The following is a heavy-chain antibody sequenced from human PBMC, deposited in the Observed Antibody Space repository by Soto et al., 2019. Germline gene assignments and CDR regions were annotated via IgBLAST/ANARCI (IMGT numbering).Heavy chain of an antibody. J-gene: IGHJ5*02. V-gene: IGHV4-4*07. CDR3: ARDNLTVAGTGISADP. Sequence: PXASLWLTFTVCGGSISSYYWSWIRQPAGKGLEWIGRIYTSGSTNYNPSLKSRVTMSVDTSKNQFSLKLSSVTAADTAVYYCARDNLTVAGTGISADPWGQGTLVTVSS. D-gene: IGHD6-19*01. CDR1: GGSISSYY. CDR2: IYTSGST.